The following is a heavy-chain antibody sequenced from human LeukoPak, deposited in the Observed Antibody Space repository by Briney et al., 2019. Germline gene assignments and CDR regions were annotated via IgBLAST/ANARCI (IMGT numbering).Heavy chain of an antibody. D-gene: IGHD3-22*01. J-gene: IGHJ4*02. CDR3: AKDNFWHYYDSSPDYFDY. CDR1: GFTFSSYA. CDR2: ISGSGGST. Sequence: GGSLRLSCAASGFTFSSYAMSWVRQAPGKGLEWVSAISGSGGSTYYADSVKGRFTISRDNSKNTLYLQINSLRAEDTAVYYCAKDNFWHYYDSSPDYFDYWGQGTLVTVSS. V-gene: IGHV3-23*01.